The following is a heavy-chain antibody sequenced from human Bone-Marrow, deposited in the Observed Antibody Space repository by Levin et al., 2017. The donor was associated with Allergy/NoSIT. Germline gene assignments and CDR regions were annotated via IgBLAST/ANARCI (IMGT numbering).Heavy chain of an antibody. D-gene: IGHD3-16*01. Sequence: GGSLRLSCAASGFSFNTFNMHWVRQAPGKGLEWVALISYDGSNKYYADSVRGRFTISRDNSKNTLYLQMNSLRTGDTAVYFCAKDLPTLWPFDYWGQGTLVTVSS. CDR2: ISYDGSNK. CDR3: AKDLPTLWPFDY. J-gene: IGHJ4*02. V-gene: IGHV3-30*18. CDR1: GFSFNTFN.